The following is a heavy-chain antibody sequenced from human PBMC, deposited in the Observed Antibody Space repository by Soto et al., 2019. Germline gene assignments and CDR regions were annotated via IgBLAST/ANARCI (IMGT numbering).Heavy chain of an antibody. J-gene: IGHJ4*02. CDR1: GFTFSSYA. CDR3: AKVRYCSSTSCSFLFDY. CDR2: ISGSGGST. Sequence: GGSLRLSCAASGFTFSSYAMSWVRQAPGKGLEWVSAISGSGGSTYYADSVKGRFTISRDNSKNTLYLQMNSLRAEDTAVYYCAKVRYCSSTSCSFLFDYWGQGTLVTVSS. D-gene: IGHD2-2*01. V-gene: IGHV3-23*01.